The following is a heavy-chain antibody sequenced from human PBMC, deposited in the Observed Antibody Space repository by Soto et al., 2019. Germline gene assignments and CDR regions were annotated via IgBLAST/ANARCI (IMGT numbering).Heavy chain of an antibody. CDR1: GFTFSSYG. V-gene: IGHV3-30*03. CDR3: ATGAF. J-gene: IGHJ3*01. CDR2: ISYDGSSK. Sequence: GGSLRLSCAASGFTFSSYGMHWVRQAPGKGLEWVAVISYDGSSKYYADSVKGRFTISRDNSKNTLYLQMNSLRAEDTAVYYCATGAFWGQGTMVTVSS.